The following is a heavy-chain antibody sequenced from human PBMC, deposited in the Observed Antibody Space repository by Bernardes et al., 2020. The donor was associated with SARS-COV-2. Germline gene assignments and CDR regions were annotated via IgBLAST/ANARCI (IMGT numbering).Heavy chain of an antibody. CDR3: AKVQAILWIRPNYSGMDV. Sequence: GGFLSPPRAAPRLTLRRFWMHLVPPAPGKGLGWGAVILYEGRKKNYRDSVEGRFIISKGSSKNTVYLQMNSLRTEDTGVYYCAKVQAILWIRPNYSGMDVWGQGTRSPSPQ. V-gene: IGHV3-30*18. J-gene: IGHJ6*01. CDR2: ILYEGRKK. D-gene: IGHD5-18*01. CDR1: RLTLRRFW.